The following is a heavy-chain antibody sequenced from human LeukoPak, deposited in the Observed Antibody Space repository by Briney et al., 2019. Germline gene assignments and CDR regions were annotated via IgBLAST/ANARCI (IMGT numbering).Heavy chain of an antibody. J-gene: IGHJ4*02. D-gene: IGHD6-13*01. CDR1: GFTVSSNY. CDR3: AKPIAAAAVDY. CDR2: ISGSGGST. Sequence: GGSLRLSCAASGFTVSSNYMSWVRQAPGKGLEWVSAISGSGGSTYYADSVKGRFTISRDNSKNTLYLQMNSLRAEDTAVYYCAKPIAAAAVDYWGQGTLVTVSS. V-gene: IGHV3-23*01.